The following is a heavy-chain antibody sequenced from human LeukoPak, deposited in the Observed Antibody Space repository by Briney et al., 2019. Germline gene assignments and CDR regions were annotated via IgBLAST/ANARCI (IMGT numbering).Heavy chain of an antibody. D-gene: IGHD3-9*01. CDR1: GGSISSYY. J-gene: IGHJ6*04. V-gene: IGHV4-59*01. CDR3: ARSEEDYDILTGYYLASGMDV. CDR2: IYYSGST. Sequence: SETLSLTCTVSGGSISSYYWSWIRQPPGKGLEWIGYIYYSGSTNYNPSLKSRVTISVDTSKNQFSLKLGSVTAADTAVYYCARSEEDYDILTGYYLASGMDVWGKGTTVTVSS.